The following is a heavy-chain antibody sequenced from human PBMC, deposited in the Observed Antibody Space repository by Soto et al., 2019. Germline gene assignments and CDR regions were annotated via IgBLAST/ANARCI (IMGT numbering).Heavy chain of an antibody. Sequence: EVQLLESGGGLVQPGGAVRLAGAGPEFTFGGRGLSWVRQSPGRGLEWGSTISRNEDNIDYADAVNGRFTISKDSSTNTLHLHIASLRAAATAIYYCVSWMSAHFDYWGEGTLVTVSS. D-gene: IGHD2-2*03. CDR1: EFTFGGRG. J-gene: IGHJ4*02. V-gene: IGHV3-23*01. CDR2: ISRNEDNI. CDR3: VSWMSAHFDY.